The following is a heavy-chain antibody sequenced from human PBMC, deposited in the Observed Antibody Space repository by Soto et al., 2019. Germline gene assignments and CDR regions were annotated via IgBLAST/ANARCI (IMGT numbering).Heavy chain of an antibody. Sequence: PSDTLSLTCTVSGGSIGISHYYWGWIRQPPGKGLEWIGSIYYNGSTYYNPSLKSRVTISIDTSKNQFSLKLNSVTAADTAVYYCARPYYYGSGTYYKTGRFDPWGQGTLVTVSS. CDR2: IYYNGST. D-gene: IGHD3-10*01. CDR3: ARPYYYGSGTYYKTGRFDP. V-gene: IGHV4-39*01. CDR1: GGSIGISHYY. J-gene: IGHJ5*02.